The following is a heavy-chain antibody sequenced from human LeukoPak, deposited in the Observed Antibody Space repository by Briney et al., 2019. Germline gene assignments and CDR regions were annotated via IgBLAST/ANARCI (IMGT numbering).Heavy chain of an antibody. J-gene: IGHJ4*02. CDR1: GGSFSGYY. CDR2: INHSGST. Sequence: SETLSLTCAVYGGSFSGYYWSWIRQPPGKGLEWIGEINHSGSTNYNPSLKSRVTISVDTSKNQFSLKLSSVTAADTAVYYCARGTSRTMARGVISFDYWGQGTLVTVSS. V-gene: IGHV4-34*01. D-gene: IGHD3-10*01. CDR3: ARGTSRTMARGVISFDY.